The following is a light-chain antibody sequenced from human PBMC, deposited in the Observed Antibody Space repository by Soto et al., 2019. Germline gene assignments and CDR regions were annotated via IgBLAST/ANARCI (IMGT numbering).Light chain of an antibody. V-gene: IGKV1-5*01. J-gene: IGKJ1*01. Sequence: DIQMTQSPSTLSASVGDRVTITCRAIQSISSWLAWYQQKPGKAPKLLIYDASSLESGVPSRFSGSGSGTEFTLTISRLQPDDFTTYYCQQYNSYWWTFGQGTKVEIK. CDR1: QSISSW. CDR3: QQYNSYWWT. CDR2: DAS.